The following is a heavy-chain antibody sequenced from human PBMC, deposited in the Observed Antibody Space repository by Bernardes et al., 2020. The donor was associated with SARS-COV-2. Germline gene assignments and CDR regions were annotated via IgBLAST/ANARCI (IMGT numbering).Heavy chain of an antibody. CDR3: AKDIGFGGWYYFDY. D-gene: IGHD6-19*01. Sequence: GGSLRLSCAASGFTFDDYAMHWVRQAPGKGLEWVSGISWKSGNIGYADSVKGRFTISRDNAKNSLYLQMNSLRAEDTALYYCAKDIGFGGWYYFDYWGQGTLVTVSS. J-gene: IGHJ4*02. CDR1: GFTFDDYA. V-gene: IGHV3-9*01. CDR2: ISWKSGNI.